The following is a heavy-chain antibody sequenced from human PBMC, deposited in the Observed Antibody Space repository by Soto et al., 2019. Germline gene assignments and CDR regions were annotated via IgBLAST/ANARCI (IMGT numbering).Heavy chain of an antibody. CDR1: GFTVSSYG. CDR2: ISYDGSNK. CDR3: ARDRNWPYYYYYGMDV. Sequence: GGSLRLSCAASGFTVSSYGMHWVRQAPGKGLEWVAVISYDGSNKYYADSVKGRFTISRDNSKNTLYLQMNSLRADDTAVYYCARDRNWPYYYYYGMDVWGQGTTVTVSS. V-gene: IGHV3-30*03. J-gene: IGHJ6*02.